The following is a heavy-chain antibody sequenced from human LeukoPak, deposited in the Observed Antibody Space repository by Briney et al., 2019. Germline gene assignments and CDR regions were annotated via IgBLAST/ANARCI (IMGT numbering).Heavy chain of an antibody. CDR2: SSSGSTYK. Sequence: GRSLRLSCAASGFTFSDYSMHWVRQAPGKGLEWVSSSSSGSTYKYSADSLKGRFTISRDNAKNSLYLQMNSLRAEDSAVYYCTRGPTLIGVAGTWPLDYWGQGTLVTVSS. V-gene: IGHV3-21*01. D-gene: IGHD6-19*01. CDR1: GFTFSDYS. J-gene: IGHJ4*02. CDR3: TRGPTLIGVAGTWPLDY.